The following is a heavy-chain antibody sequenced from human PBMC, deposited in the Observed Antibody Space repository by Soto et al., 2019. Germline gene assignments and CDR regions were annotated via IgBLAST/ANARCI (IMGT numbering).Heavy chain of an antibody. CDR2: ISAHNGNT. CDR1: GYDFTTYG. D-gene: IGHD1-1*01. J-gene: IGHJ4*02. CDR3: ARGRYGDY. Sequence: QVHLVQSGAEVKKPGASVKVSCKGSGYDFTTYGITWVRQAPGQGLEGMAWISAHNGNTDYAQKPQGRVTVTRDTSTSTAYMELRSLRSDDTAMYYCARGRYGDYWGQGALVTVSS. V-gene: IGHV1-18*01.